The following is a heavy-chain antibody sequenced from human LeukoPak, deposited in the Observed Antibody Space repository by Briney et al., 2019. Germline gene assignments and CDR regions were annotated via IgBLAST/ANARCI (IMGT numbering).Heavy chain of an antibody. Sequence: SVKVSCKASGYSFISYGLYWVRQAPGQGLEWMGWISPYNGNTNYAKNLQGRVTMTTDTSTSTAYMELRSLRSDDTAVYYCARVDNGGFTWSLYYFDYWGQGTLVTVSS. CDR1: GYSFISYG. J-gene: IGHJ4*02. CDR2: ISPYNGNT. CDR3: ARVDNGGFTWSLYYFDY. D-gene: IGHD1-14*01. V-gene: IGHV1-18*01.